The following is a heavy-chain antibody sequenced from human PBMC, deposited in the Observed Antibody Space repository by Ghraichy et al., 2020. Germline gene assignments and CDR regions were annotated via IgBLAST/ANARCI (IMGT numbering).Heavy chain of an antibody. Sequence: GGSLRLSCAASGFTFSSYAMSLVRQAPGKGLEWVSAISGSGGSTYYADSVKGRFTISRNNSKNTLYLQMNSLRAEDPAVYYCAKDRVVVVAATLDYWGQGTLVTVSS. D-gene: IGHD2-15*01. CDR3: AKDRVVVVAATLDY. CDR2: ISGSGGST. V-gene: IGHV3-23*01. J-gene: IGHJ4*02. CDR1: GFTFSSYA.